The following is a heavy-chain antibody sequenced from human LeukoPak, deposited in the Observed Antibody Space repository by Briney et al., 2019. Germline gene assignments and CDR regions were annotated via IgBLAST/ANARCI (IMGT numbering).Heavy chain of an antibody. J-gene: IGHJ4*02. CDR2: ISAYNGNT. Sequence: ASVKVSCKASGYTFTSYGISWVRQAPGQGLEWMGWISAYNGNTNYAQKLQGRVTMTTDTSTSTAYMELRSLRSDDTAVYYCARVAVLLWFGESQLSYFDYWGQGTLVTVSS. CDR3: ARVAVLLWFGESQLSYFDY. CDR1: GYTFTSYG. V-gene: IGHV1-18*01. D-gene: IGHD3-10*01.